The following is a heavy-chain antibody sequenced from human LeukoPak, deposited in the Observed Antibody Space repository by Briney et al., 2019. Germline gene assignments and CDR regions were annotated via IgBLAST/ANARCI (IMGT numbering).Heavy chain of an antibody. CDR2: ISSDGGST. J-gene: IGHJ4*02. CDR1: GFIFRKYA. CDR3: AKSGHVSAAGAWFEK. V-gene: IGHV3-64*04. Sequence: GGSLRLSCSASGFIFRKYAIHGVRQAPGKGLEYVSAISSDGGSTYYADSVKGRFTISRDNAKNTLYLHMNSLRAEDTAVYYCAKSGHVSAAGAWFEKWGQGTLVTVSS. D-gene: IGHD3-10*01.